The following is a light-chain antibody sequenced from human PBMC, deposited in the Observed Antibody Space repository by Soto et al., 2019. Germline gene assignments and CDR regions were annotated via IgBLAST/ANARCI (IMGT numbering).Light chain of an antibody. V-gene: IGKV1-12*01. J-gene: IGKJ5*01. CDR3: QQADSSPIT. CDR1: EDINSR. Sequence: DIHMTQSPSSVSASVGYRFTISCGASEDINSRLAWYQQKPGNAPKLLIYAAFILQSGVPSRFRGYGSGTDFTLSISSLQPEDFATYYCQQADSSPITFGQGTRLEIK. CDR2: AAF.